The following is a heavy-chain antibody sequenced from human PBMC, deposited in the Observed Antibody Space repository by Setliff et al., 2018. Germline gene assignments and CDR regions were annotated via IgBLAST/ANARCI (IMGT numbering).Heavy chain of an antibody. Sequence: GASVKVSCKASGYTFTGYYMHWVRQAPGQGLEWMGWINPNSGGTNYAQEFQGRVTMTRDTSISTAYMELSRLRSDDTAVYYCARDSGYVRLLSASDIWGQGTMVTVSS. J-gene: IGHJ3*02. D-gene: IGHD5-12*01. CDR1: GYTFTGYY. CDR3: ARDSGYVRLLSASDI. V-gene: IGHV1-2*02. CDR2: INPNSGGT.